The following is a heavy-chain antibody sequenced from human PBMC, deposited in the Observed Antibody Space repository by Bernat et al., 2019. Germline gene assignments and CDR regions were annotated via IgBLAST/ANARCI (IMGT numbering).Heavy chain of an antibody. CDR3: AKDYKSKYCTSTSCYEDDY. D-gene: IGHD2-2*01. Sequence: EVQLLESGGGLVQPGGSRRLSCAASGFTFSSYAMSWVRQAPGKGLEWISGISNSGGSKYYADSVKGRFTISRDNSKNTLYLQMNSLRAEDTAVYYCAKDYKSKYCTSTSCYEDDYWGQGTLVTVSS. J-gene: IGHJ4*02. CDR1: GFTFSSYA. V-gene: IGHV3-23*01. CDR2: ISNSGGSK.